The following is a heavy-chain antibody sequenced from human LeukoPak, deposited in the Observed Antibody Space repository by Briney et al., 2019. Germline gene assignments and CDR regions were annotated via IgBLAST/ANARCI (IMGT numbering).Heavy chain of an antibody. CDR2: KSYDGSNK. Sequence: GRSLRLSCAASGFTFSSYAMHWVRQAPGKGLEWVAVKSYDGSNKYYADSVKGRFTISRDNSKNTLYLQMNSLRAEDTAVYYCARDSSSWGSGFDYWGQGTLVTVSS. J-gene: IGHJ4*02. CDR1: GFTFSSYA. V-gene: IGHV3-30*04. CDR3: ARDSSSWGSGFDY. D-gene: IGHD6-13*01.